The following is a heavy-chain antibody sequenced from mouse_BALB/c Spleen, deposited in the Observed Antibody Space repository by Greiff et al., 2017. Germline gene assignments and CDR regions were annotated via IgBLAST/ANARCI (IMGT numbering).Heavy chain of an antibody. J-gene: IGHJ4*01. CDR1: GFTFSSYG. Sequence: EVKVVESGGDLVKPGGSLKLSCAASGFTFSSYGMSWVRQTPDKRLEWVATISSGGSYTYYPDSVKGRFTISRDNAKNTLYLQMSSLKSEDTAMYYCARLYGYDTYYAMDYWGQGTSVTVSS. CDR2: ISSGGSYT. V-gene: IGHV5-6*01. CDR3: ARLYGYDTYYAMDY. D-gene: IGHD2-2*01.